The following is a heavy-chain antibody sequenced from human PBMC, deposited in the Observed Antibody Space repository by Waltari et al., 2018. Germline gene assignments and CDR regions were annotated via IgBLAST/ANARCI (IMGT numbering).Heavy chain of an antibody. V-gene: IGHV1-3*01. CDR1: GYTFTSYA. D-gene: IGHD2-2*01. J-gene: IGHJ4*02. CDR2: MNAGKGNT. CDR3: ARGPIVVVPAAVPLVDY. Sequence: QVQLVQSGAEVKKPGASVKVSCTASGYTFTSYAMHWVRQAHGQRLEWMGWMNAGKGNTKYSQKFHGRVTITRDTSARTAYMELSSLRSEDTAVYYCARGPIVVVPAAVPLVDYWGQGTLVTVSS.